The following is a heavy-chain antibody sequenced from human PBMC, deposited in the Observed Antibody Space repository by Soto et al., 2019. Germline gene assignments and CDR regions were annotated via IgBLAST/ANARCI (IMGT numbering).Heavy chain of an antibody. Sequence: PGGSLRLSCAASGFSFSGYGMHWVRQAPGKGLQWVAVISYDGNNKYYADSVKGRFTISRDNSKNTLYLQMNSLRAEDTAVYYCAKDRRFYGSGYYYGMDVWGQGTTVTVSS. V-gene: IGHV3-30*18. CDR3: AKDRRFYGSGYYYGMDV. J-gene: IGHJ6*02. D-gene: IGHD3-10*01. CDR2: ISYDGNNK. CDR1: GFSFSGYG.